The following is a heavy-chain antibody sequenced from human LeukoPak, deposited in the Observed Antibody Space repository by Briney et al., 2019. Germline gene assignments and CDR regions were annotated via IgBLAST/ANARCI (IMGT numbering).Heavy chain of an antibody. J-gene: IGHJ6*03. Sequence: PSETLSLTCTVSGGSISSGGHFWTWIRQPAGKGLEWIGRLYRGGTTYNPSLKSRVTMSVDTSKNQFSLKLSSVTAAGTAVYYCARGSAIFKYYYMDVWGKGTTVTVSS. D-gene: IGHD3-3*01. CDR1: GGSISSGGHF. CDR3: ARGSAIFKYYYMDV. V-gene: IGHV4-61*02. CDR2: LYRGGT.